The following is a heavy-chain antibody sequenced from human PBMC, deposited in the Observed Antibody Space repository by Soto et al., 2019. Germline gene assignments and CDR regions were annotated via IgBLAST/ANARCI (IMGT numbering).Heavy chain of an antibody. CDR2: IYWDDDK. V-gene: IGHV2-5*02. CDR1: GFSLTTRGVG. Sequence: TLSLTCTVSGFSLTTRGVGVGWIRQPPGKALEWLAVIYWDDDKRYSPSLKTRLILTKDTPKNQVVLTMTNMDSVDTATYFCAHIVITFGGVVADDAFDVWGQGTMVTVSS. D-gene: IGHD3-16*02. CDR3: AHIVITFGGVVADDAFDV. J-gene: IGHJ3*01.